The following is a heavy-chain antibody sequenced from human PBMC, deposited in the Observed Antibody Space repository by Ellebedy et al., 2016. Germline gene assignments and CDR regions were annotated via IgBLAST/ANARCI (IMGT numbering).Heavy chain of an antibody. V-gene: IGHV4-59*08. CDR2: IYYSGST. Sequence: SEILSLTCTVSGGSISSYYWSWIRQPPGKGLEWIGYIYYSGSTYYNPSLKSRVTISVDTSKNQFSLKLSSVTAADTAVYYCARHLLHPNLRLGELSLNWYFDLWGRGTLVTVSS. CDR3: ARHLLHPNLRLGELSLNWYFDL. CDR1: GGSISSYY. J-gene: IGHJ2*01. D-gene: IGHD3-16*02.